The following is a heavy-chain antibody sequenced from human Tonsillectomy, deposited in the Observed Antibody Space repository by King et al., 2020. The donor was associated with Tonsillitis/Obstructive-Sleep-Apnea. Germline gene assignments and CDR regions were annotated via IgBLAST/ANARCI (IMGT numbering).Heavy chain of an antibody. D-gene: IGHD2-2*01. CDR3: AGARSSTSTHYYYYMDV. CDR2: IKQDGSEK. V-gene: IGHV3-7*04. J-gene: IGHJ6*03. CDR1: RFTFSNYC. Sequence: VQLVESGGGLVQPGGSLRLSCAASRFTFSNYCMTCVRQAPGKGLEWVANIKQDGSEKYYVDSVKGRFTISRDNAKNSLYLQMNSLRVEDTAVYYCAGARSSTSTHYYYYMDVWGKGTTVTVSS.